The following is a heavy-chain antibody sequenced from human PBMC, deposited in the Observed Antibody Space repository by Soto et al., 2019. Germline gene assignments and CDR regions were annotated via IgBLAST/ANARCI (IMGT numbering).Heavy chain of an antibody. V-gene: IGHV3-23*01. Sequence: ETLSLTCSVSGASISSGGYSWNWVRQAPGKGLEWVSGITGSGDSTYYAGSVKGRFAISRDNSKNTLYLQMTSLRAEDTAVYYCAKSSAVTTKYWGQGTLVTVSS. CDR1: GASISSGGYS. J-gene: IGHJ4*02. D-gene: IGHD4-17*01. CDR3: AKSSAVTTKY. CDR2: ITGSGDST.